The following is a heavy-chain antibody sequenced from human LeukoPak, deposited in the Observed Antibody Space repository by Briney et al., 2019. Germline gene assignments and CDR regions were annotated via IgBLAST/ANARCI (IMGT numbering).Heavy chain of an antibody. CDR1: GFTFSTYA. J-gene: IGHJ4*02. Sequence: GGSLRLSCAASGFTFSTYAMSWVRQAPGKGLEWVSDISGSGGSTYYADSVKGRFTISRDNSKNTLYLQMDSLRAEDTAVYYCARGDTYSSSWYGFHYWGQGTLVTVSS. CDR3: ARGDTYSSSWYGFHY. V-gene: IGHV3-23*01. CDR2: ISGSGGST. D-gene: IGHD6-13*01.